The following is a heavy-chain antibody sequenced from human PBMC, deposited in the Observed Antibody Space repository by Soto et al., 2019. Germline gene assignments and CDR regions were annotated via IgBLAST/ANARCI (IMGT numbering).Heavy chain of an antibody. Sequence: QVQLVESGGGVVQPGRSLRLSFAASGFTFSSYGMHWVRQAPGKGLEWVAVIWYDGSNKYYADSVKGRFTISRNNSKNTLYLQMKSPRAEDTAVYYSAIEDTAMIPYYYCGMDVWGQGTTVTFSS. CDR2: IWYDGSNK. CDR1: GFTFSSYG. CDR3: AIEDTAMIPYYYCGMDV. J-gene: IGHJ6*02. D-gene: IGHD5-18*01. V-gene: IGHV3-33*01.